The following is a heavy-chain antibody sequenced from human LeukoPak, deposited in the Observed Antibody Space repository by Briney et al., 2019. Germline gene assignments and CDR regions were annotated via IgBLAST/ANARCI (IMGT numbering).Heavy chain of an antibody. CDR2: ISSSGNT. V-gene: IGHV4-4*07. CDR3: AREGRSSTPGY. CDR1: GGSIRSYY. D-gene: IGHD2-15*01. Sequence: SETLSLTCSVSGGSIRSYYWSWIRQPAGKKLEWIGRISSSGNTDYNPSLKNRLTMSVDTSKNQFSLKLNSVTAADTAVYYCAREGRSSTPGYWGQGTLVTVSS. J-gene: IGHJ4*01.